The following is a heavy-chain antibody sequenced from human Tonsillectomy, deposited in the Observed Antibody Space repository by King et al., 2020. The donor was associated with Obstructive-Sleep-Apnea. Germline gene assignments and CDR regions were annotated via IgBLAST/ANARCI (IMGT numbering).Heavy chain of an antibody. CDR3: ARGDYYDSSGYYYGVDY. D-gene: IGHD3-22*01. CDR2: IYYSGST. Sequence: QLQESGPGLVKPSETLSLTCTVSGGSISSSSYYWGWIRQPPGKGLEWIGSIYYSGSTYYNPSLKSRVTISVDTSKNQFSLKLSSVTAADTAVYYCARGDYYDSSGYYYGVDYWGQGTLVTVSS. V-gene: IGHV4-39*07. CDR1: GGSISSSSYY. J-gene: IGHJ4*02.